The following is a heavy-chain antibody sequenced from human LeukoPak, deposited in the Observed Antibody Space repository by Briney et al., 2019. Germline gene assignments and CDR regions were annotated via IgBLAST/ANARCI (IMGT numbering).Heavy chain of an antibody. D-gene: IGHD3-3*01. V-gene: IGHV4-38-2*02. CDR1: GYSISSGYY. CDR3: ARDPPRSPYYDFWSGYYRGDAFDI. CDR2: IYHSGST. J-gene: IGHJ3*02. Sequence: PSETLSLTCAVSGYSISSGYYWGWIRQPPGKGLEWIGSIYHSGSTYYNPSLKSRVTISVDTSKNQFSLKLSSVTAADTAVYYCARDPPRSPYYDFWSGYYRGDAFDIWGQGTMVTVSS.